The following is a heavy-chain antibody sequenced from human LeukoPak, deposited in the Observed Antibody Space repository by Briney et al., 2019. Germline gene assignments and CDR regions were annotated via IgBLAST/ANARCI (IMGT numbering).Heavy chain of an antibody. CDR1: GFTFGDYA. V-gene: IGHV3-49*04. Sequence: GGSLRLSCTASGFTFGDYAMSWVRQAPGKGLEWVGFIRAKAYGGTTEYAAAGKGRFTISRDKYKSIISLQMNSQKTEDTAMYYCARELSGSYYDFDYWGQGTLVTVSS. CDR2: IRAKAYGGTT. D-gene: IGHD1-26*01. J-gene: IGHJ4*02. CDR3: ARELSGSYYDFDY.